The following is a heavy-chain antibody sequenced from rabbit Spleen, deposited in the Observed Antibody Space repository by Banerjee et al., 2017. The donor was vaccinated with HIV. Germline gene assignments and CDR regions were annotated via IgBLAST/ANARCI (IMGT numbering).Heavy chain of an antibody. D-gene: IGHD1-1*01. CDR3: ARDLVAVIGWNFNL. CDR2: INAVTGKA. CDR1: GVSFSDKDV. V-gene: IGHV1S45*01. J-gene: IGHJ4*01. Sequence: EQLEESGGGLVKPEGSLTLTCKASGVSFSDKDVMCWVRQAPGKGLEWIACINAVTGKAVYASWAKGRFTFSKTSSTTVTLQMTGLTAADTATYFCARDLVAVIGWNFNLWGPGTLVTVS.